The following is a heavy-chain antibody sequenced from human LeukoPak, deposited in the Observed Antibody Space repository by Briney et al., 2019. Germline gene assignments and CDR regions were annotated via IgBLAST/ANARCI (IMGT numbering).Heavy chain of an antibody. D-gene: IGHD5-12*01. CDR3: ARTNSIKWLRIVGYFDY. CDR1: GYTFTGYY. J-gene: IGHJ4*02. CDR2: INPNSGGT. V-gene: IGHV1-2*02. Sequence: ASVKVSCKASGYTFTGYYMHWVRQAPGQGPEWMGWINPNSGGTNYAQKFQGRVTMTRDTSISTAYMELSRLRSDDTAVYYCARTNSIKWLRIVGYFDYWGQGTLVTVSS.